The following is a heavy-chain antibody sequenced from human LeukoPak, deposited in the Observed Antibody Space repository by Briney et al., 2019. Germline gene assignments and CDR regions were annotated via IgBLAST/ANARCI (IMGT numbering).Heavy chain of an antibody. Sequence: SSQTLSLTCTVSGGSISSGDYYWSWIRQPPGKGLEWIGYIYYSGSTYYNPSLKSRVTISVDTSKKQFSLKLSSVTAADTAVYYCARDGRLWQQPFDYWGQGTLVTVSS. CDR2: IYYSGST. D-gene: IGHD6-13*01. V-gene: IGHV4-30-4*08. CDR1: GGSISSGDYY. CDR3: ARDGRLWQQPFDY. J-gene: IGHJ4*02.